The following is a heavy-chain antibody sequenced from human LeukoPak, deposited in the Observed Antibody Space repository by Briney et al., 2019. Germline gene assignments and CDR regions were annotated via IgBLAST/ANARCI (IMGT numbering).Heavy chain of an antibody. V-gene: IGHV3-9*01. J-gene: IGHJ4*02. CDR3: ANGGPHCSGGSCYSVHYYYDRSGYEFDY. Sequence: GRSLRLSCAASGFTFDDYAMHWVRQAPGKGLEWVSGISWNSGSIGYADSVKGRFTISRDNAKNSLYLQMNSLRAEDTALYYCANGGPHCSGGSCYSVHYYYDRSGYEFDYWGQGTLVTVSS. CDR2: ISWNSGSI. CDR1: GFTFDDYA. D-gene: IGHD2-15*01.